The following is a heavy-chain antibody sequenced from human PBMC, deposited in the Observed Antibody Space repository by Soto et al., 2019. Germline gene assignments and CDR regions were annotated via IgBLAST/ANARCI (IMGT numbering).Heavy chain of an antibody. V-gene: IGHV1-69*02. CDR1: GGTFSSYT. J-gene: IGHJ6*03. Sequence: QVQLVHSGAEVKKPGSSVKVSCKASGGTFSSYTISWVRQAPGQGLEWMGRIIPILGIANYAQKFQGRVTITADKSTSTAYMELSSLRSEDTAVYYCASSFLGDYYYYYYMDVWGKGTTVTVSS. CDR2: IIPILGIA. CDR3: ASSFLGDYYYYYYMDV. D-gene: IGHD3-16*01.